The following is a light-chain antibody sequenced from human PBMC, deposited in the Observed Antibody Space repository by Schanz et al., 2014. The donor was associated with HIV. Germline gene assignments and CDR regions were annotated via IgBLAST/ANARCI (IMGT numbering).Light chain of an antibody. Sequence: QSALTQPPSVSGSPGQSVTISCTGTSSDIGAYNRVSWYQQSPGTAPKLLIYEVSDRPSGIPDRFSGSKSGNTASLTISGLHAEDEADFFCCSDTRTGTLIFGGGTKLTV. CDR1: SSDIGAYNR. J-gene: IGLJ2*01. CDR3: CSDTRTGTLI. V-gene: IGLV2-18*02. CDR2: EVS.